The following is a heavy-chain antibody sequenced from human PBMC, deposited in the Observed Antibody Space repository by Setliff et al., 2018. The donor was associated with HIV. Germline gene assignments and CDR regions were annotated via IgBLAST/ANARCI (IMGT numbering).Heavy chain of an antibody. V-gene: IGHV4-39*01. CDR2: IYYSGST. Sequence: PSETLSLTCTVSGGSISSSSYYWGWIRQPPGKGLEWIGSIYYSGSTYYNPSLKSRVTISVDTSKNQFSLKLSSVTAADTAVYYCARRGAAAGRGDYWGQGTLVTVPQ. J-gene: IGHJ4*02. CDR1: GGSISSSSYY. D-gene: IGHD6-13*01. CDR3: ARRGAAAGRGDY.